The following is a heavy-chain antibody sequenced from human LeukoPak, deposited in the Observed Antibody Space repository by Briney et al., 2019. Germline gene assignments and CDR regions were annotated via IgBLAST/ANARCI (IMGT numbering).Heavy chain of an antibody. J-gene: IGHJ4*02. Sequence: SETLSLTCAVYGGSFSGYYWSWIGQPPGKGREGMGEISHSGSTNYNPSLKSRVTISVDKSKNQLSLKLSSVTAADTAVYYCARVLVYDSSGYSHWGQGTLVTVSS. D-gene: IGHD3-22*01. CDR3: ARVLVYDSSGYSH. CDR2: ISHSGST. CDR1: GGSFSGYY. V-gene: IGHV4-34*01.